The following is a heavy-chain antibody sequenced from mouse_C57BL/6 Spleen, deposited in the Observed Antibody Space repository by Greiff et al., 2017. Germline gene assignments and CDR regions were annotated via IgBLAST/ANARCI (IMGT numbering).Heavy chain of an antibody. J-gene: IGHJ4*01. CDR1: GYTFTSYW. V-gene: IGHV1-64*01. CDR3: APYGNYVAAMDY. CDR2: IHPNSGST. Sequence: QVHVKQPGAELVKPGASVKLSCKASGYTFTSYWMHWVKQRPGQGLEWIGMIHPNSGSTNYNEKFKSKATLTVDKSSSTAYMQLSSLTSEDSAVYYCAPYGNYVAAMDYWGQGTSVTVSS. D-gene: IGHD2-1*01.